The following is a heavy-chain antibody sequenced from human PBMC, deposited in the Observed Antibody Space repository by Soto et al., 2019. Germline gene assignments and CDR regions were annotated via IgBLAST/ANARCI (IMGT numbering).Heavy chain of an antibody. CDR3: APGGYGDSDDLFDY. CDR1: GFTFSSYG. D-gene: IGHD4-17*01. J-gene: IGHJ4*02. CDR2: ISYDGSNK. V-gene: IGHV3-30*03. Sequence: GGSLRLSCAASGFTFSSYGMHWVRQAPGKGLEWVAVISYDGSNKYYADSVKGRFTISRDNSKNTLYLQMNSLRAEDTAVYYCAPGGYGDSDDLFDYWGQGTLVTVSS.